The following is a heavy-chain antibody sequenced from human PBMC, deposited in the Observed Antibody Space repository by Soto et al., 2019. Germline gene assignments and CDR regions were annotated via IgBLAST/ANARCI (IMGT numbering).Heavy chain of an antibody. CDR1: GFTFSSYG. CDR2: ISYDGSNK. J-gene: IGHJ6*02. D-gene: IGHD1-26*01. V-gene: IGHV3-30*18. Sequence: GGSLRLSCAASGFTFSSYGMHWVRQAPGKGLEWVAVISYDGSNKYYADSVKGRFTISRDNSKNTLYLQMNSLRAEDTAVYYCAKDVVVGATTGLGDYYYYYGMDVWGQGTTVTVSS. CDR3: AKDVVVGATTGLGDYYYYYGMDV.